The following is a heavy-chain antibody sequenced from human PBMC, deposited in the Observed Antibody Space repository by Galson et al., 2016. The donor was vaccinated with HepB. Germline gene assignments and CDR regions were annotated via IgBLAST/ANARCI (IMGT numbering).Heavy chain of an antibody. V-gene: IGHV5-51*01. D-gene: IGHD3-22*01. CDR3: ARPTNDAYEYDSSWFSY. J-gene: IGHJ4*02. CDR1: GYTFNDYW. Sequence: QSGAEVTKPGESLKISCRGSGYTFNDYWIAWVRQVPGKGLEYMGMIFPDDFDTRYSPSFQGHVTISVDRSTKTAYLQWTSLRASDTATYFCARPTNDAYEYDSSWFSYWGQGTRVIVSS. CDR2: IFPDDFDT.